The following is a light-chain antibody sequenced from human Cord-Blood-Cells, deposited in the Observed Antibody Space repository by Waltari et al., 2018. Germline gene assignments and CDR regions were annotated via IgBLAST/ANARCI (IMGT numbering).Light chain of an antibody. CDR3: SSYAGSNNLV. J-gene: IGLJ3*02. CDR1: SSDVGGYNY. Sequence: QSALTQPPSASGSPGQSVTISCTGTSSDVGGYNYVSWYQQHPAKAPKLMIYDVSKRPSGVPDRFSGSKSGNTASLTVSGLQAEDEADYYCSSYAGSNNLVFGGGTKLTVL. CDR2: DVS. V-gene: IGLV2-8*01.